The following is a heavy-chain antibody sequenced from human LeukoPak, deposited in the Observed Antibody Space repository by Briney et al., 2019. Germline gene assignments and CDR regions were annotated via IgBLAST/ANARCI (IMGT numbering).Heavy chain of an antibody. J-gene: IGHJ4*02. CDR2: IWYDGSNK. V-gene: IGHV3-33*06. CDR3: AKDRGILTGYYDY. CDR1: GFTFSNYG. D-gene: IGHD3-9*01. Sequence: PGGSLRLSCAASGFTFSNYGMHWVRQAPGKGLEWVAAIWYDGSNKYYGDSVKGRFTISRDNSKNTLYLQMNSLRAEDTAVYSCAKDRGILTGYYDYWGQGTLVTVSS.